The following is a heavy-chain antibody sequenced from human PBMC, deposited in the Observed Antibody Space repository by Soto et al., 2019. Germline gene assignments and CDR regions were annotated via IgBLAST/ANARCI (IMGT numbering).Heavy chain of an antibody. V-gene: IGHV1-3*01. CDR1: GYTFTSYA. J-gene: IGHJ3*02. Sequence: GASVKVSCKASGYTFTSYAMHWVRQAPGQRLEWMGWINAGNGNTKYSQKFQGRVTITRDTSASTAYMELSSLRSEDTAVYYCARGLTMVRGVILDAFDIWGQGTMVTVSS. CDR3: ARGLTMVRGVILDAFDI. CDR2: INAGNGNT. D-gene: IGHD3-10*01.